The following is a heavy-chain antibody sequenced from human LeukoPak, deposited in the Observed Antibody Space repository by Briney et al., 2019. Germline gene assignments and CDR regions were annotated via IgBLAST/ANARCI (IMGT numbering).Heavy chain of an antibody. D-gene: IGHD3-10*01. J-gene: IGHJ5*02. Sequence: GGSLRLSCAASGFTFSGSAMHWVRQASGKGLEWVGRIRSKANSYATAYAASVKGRFTISRDDSKNTAYLQMNSLKTEDTAVYYCTRHARYYGSGSYSGFDPWGQGTLVTVSS. CDR3: TRHARYYGSGSYSGFDP. CDR2: IRSKANSYAT. CDR1: GFTFSGSA. V-gene: IGHV3-73*01.